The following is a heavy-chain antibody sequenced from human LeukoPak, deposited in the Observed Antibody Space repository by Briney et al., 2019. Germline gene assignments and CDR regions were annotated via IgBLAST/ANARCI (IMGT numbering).Heavy chain of an antibody. J-gene: IGHJ3*02. CDR1: GFTFNSYA. CDR3: ALLPPDALDI. D-gene: IGHD3-22*01. CDR2: ISDSGDST. V-gene: IGHV3-23*01. Sequence: GGSLRLSCAASGFTFNSYAMTWVRQAPGKGLEWVSAISDSGDSTYYADSVKGRFTISRDNSKNTLYLQMNSLRDEDTAVYYCALLPPDALDIWGQGTVVTVSS.